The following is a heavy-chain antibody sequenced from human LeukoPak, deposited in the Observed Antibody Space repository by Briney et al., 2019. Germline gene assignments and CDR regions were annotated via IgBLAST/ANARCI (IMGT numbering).Heavy chain of an antibody. CDR1: DDSITSSY. Sequence: SETLSLTCTVSDDSITSSYWSWIRQAPGTGLEWIGYSSNSGVSNHKPSLRGRVTMSVDTSKNQFSLMLSSVTAADTAVYYCARHGSWYNYFDPWGQGTLVIVSS. J-gene: IGHJ5*02. V-gene: IGHV4-59*01. CDR2: SSNSGVS. CDR3: ARHGSWYNYFDP. D-gene: IGHD3-10*01.